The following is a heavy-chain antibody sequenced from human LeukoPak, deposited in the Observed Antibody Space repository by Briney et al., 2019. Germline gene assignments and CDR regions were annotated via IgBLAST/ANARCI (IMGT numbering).Heavy chain of an antibody. D-gene: IGHD2-2*01. CDR2: IIPIFGIA. V-gene: IGHV1-69*04. CDR1: GGTFSSYA. J-gene: IGHJ5*02. CDR3: ARDVEADCSSTSCYYNWFDP. Sequence: SVKVSCKASGGTFSSYAISWVRQAPGQGLEWMGRIIPIFGIANYAQKFQGRVTITADKSTSTAYMELSSLRSEDTAVYYCARDVEADCSSTSCYYNWFDPWGQGTLVTVSS.